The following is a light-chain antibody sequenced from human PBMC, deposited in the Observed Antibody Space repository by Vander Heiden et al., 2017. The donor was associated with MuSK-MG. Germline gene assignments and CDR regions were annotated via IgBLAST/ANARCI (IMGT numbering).Light chain of an antibody. Sequence: QSALTQPPSASGSAGPSVTISCTGTSSDVGRYNYVSWYQQHPGKAPKLMIYDVTKRPSGVPDRFSGSKSGNTASLTVAGLQAEDEGDYYCSSYAGSSKLVFGGGTKLTVL. CDR3: SSYAGSSKLV. CDR2: DVT. J-gene: IGLJ2*01. V-gene: IGLV2-8*01. CDR1: SSDVGRYNY.